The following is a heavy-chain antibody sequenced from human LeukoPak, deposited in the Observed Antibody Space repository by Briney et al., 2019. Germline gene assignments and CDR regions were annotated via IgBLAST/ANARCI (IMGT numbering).Heavy chain of an antibody. Sequence: PGESLKISCKGSGYSFTNYWIGWVRQMPGKGLEWMGFIYPGDSDTRYSPSFQGQVTMSADKSISTAYLQWSSLKASDTAMYYCARLEGSWYGAREVDWYFDLWGRGTLVTVSS. J-gene: IGHJ2*01. CDR1: GYSFTNYW. V-gene: IGHV5-51*03. D-gene: IGHD4-17*01. CDR2: IYPGDSDT. CDR3: ARLEGSWYGAREVDWYFDL.